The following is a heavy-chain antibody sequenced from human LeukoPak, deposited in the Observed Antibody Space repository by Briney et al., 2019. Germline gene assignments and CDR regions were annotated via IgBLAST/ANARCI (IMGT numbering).Heavy chain of an antibody. D-gene: IGHD4-17*01. CDR3: AKGDGRLLGYMDV. CDR2: IWYDGTSK. J-gene: IGHJ6*04. Sequence: GGSLRLSCAPSGFTFREHATYWAPRAPGKGVEGVGVIWYDGTSKYYADSVKGRSTVSRNNSKNTVVLQVTTLRVDDTAVYYCAKGDGRLLGYMDVWGKGNTVTVSS. V-gene: IGHV3-33*06. CDR1: GFTFREHA.